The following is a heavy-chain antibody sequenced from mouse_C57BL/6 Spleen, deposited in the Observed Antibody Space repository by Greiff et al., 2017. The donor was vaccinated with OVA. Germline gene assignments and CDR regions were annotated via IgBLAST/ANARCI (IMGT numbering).Heavy chain of an antibody. Sequence: EVQGVESGGGLVKPGGSLKLSCAASGFTFSSYAMSWVRQTPEKRLEWVATISDGGSYTYYPDNVKGRFTISRDNAKNNLYLQMSHLKSEDTAMYYCARGNYGSSYYAMDYWGQGTSVTVSS. CDR2: ISDGGSYT. V-gene: IGHV5-4*01. J-gene: IGHJ4*01. D-gene: IGHD1-1*01. CDR3: ARGNYGSSYYAMDY. CDR1: GFTFSSYA.